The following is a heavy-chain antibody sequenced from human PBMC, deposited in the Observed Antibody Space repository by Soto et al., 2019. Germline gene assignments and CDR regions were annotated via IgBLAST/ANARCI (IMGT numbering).Heavy chain of an antibody. CDR1: GYTFSSYA. D-gene: IGHD3-3*01. CDR2: INAGNGNT. V-gene: IGHV1-3*01. J-gene: IGHJ4*02. CDR3: ATGFLEWLARDY. Sequence: ASVKVSCKASGYTFSSYAMHWVRQAPGQRLEWMGWINAGNGNTKYSQKFRGRITITRDTSASTAYMEVSSLRSEDTAVYYCATGFLEWLARDYWGQGTLVTVSS.